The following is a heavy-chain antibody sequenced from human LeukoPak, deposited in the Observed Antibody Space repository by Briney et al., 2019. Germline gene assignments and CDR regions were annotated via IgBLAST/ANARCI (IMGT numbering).Heavy chain of an antibody. D-gene: IGHD2-2*01. Sequence: PGGSLRLSCAASGFTFGSYAMSWVRQAPGKGLEWVSAISGSGGSTYYADSVKGRFTISRDNSKNTLFLQMNSLRAGDTAVYYCAKAKTSSYWYFDLWGRGTLVAVSS. V-gene: IGHV3-23*01. J-gene: IGHJ2*01. CDR3: AKAKTSSYWYFDL. CDR2: ISGSGGST. CDR1: GFTFGSYA.